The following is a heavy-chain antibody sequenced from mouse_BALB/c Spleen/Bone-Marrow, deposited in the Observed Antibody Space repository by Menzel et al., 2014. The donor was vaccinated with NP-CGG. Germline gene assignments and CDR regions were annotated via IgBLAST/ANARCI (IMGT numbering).Heavy chain of an antibody. D-gene: IGHD3-1*01. Sequence: QVQLKESGAEFVKPGASVKLSCKASGYTFTSYWMHWVKQRPGQGLEWIGEIDPSDSYTNYNQKLKGKATLTVDKSSSTAYMQLSSLTSEDSAVYYCARRELGPRWFTYWGQGTLVTVSA. CDR1: GYTFTSYW. V-gene: IGHV1-69*02. J-gene: IGHJ3*01. CDR2: IDPSDSYT. CDR3: ARRELGPRWFTY.